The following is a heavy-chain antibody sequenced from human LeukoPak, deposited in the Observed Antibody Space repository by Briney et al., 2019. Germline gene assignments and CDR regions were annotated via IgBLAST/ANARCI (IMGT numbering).Heavy chain of an antibody. Sequence: GESLKISCKGSGYSFTSYWIGWVRQMPGKGLEWVGIIYPGDSDTRYSPSFQGQVTISADKSISPAYLQWSSLKASDTAMYYCARAPRGVIAYYYMDVWGKGTTVTVSS. J-gene: IGHJ6*03. V-gene: IGHV5-51*01. CDR2: IYPGDSDT. CDR3: ARAPRGVIAYYYMDV. D-gene: IGHD3-10*01. CDR1: GYSFTSYW.